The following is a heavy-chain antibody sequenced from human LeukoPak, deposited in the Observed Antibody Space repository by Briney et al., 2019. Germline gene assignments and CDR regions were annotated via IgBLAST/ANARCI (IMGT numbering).Heavy chain of an antibody. Sequence: SETLSLTCTVSGGSISGYYWTWIRQPPGKGLEWIGYIYSSGSTNYNPSLKSRVTISVDTSKNQFSLRLSSVTAADTAVSYCARHRYASSSSYFDFWGQGTLVTVSS. CDR3: ARHRYASSSSYFDF. D-gene: IGHD6-6*01. J-gene: IGHJ4*02. CDR2: IYSSGST. CDR1: GGSISGYY. V-gene: IGHV4-59*08.